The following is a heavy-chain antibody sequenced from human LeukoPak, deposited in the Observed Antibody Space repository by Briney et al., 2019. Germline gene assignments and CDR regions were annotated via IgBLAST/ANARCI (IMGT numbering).Heavy chain of an antibody. D-gene: IGHD2-2*01. CDR1: GDSISSYY. J-gene: IGHJ5*02. V-gene: IGHV4-4*09. CDR2: IYTSERT. Sequence: PSETLSLTCTVSGDSISSYYWSWIRQPPGKGLEWIGYIYTSERTDYNPSLKSRVTISVDTSKNKFSLRLTSVTAADTAMYYCARPPDCISTSCSTFDPWGQGTLVTVSS. CDR3: ARPPDCISTSCSTFDP.